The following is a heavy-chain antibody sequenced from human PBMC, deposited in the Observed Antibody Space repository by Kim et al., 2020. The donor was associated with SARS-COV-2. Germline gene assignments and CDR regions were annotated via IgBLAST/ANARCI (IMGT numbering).Heavy chain of an antibody. V-gene: IGHV4-59*08. J-gene: IGHJ5*02. D-gene: IGHD6-13*01. Sequence: SRVTISVDTSKNQFSLKLSSVTAADTAVYYCARHPTPGIAAAGTRYWFDPWGQGTLVTVSS. CDR3: ARHPTPGIAAAGTRYWFDP.